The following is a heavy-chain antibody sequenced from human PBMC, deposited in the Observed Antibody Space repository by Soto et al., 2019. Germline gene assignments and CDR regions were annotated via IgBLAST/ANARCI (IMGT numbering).Heavy chain of an antibody. V-gene: IGHV4-30-4*08. D-gene: IGHD2-21*02. CDR1: GGSISYEYYH. Sequence: QVQLQQSGPGLVKPSQTLSLTCTVSGGSISYEYYHWTWIRQSPGKGLEWIGYIHYSGSIIYNPSFKRRVTISVDTSKNQVSLQLSSVTAADTAVYFCAREDDGGDRDYYGLDVWGQGTTVTVSS. J-gene: IGHJ6*02. CDR3: AREDDGGDRDYYGLDV. CDR2: IHYSGSI.